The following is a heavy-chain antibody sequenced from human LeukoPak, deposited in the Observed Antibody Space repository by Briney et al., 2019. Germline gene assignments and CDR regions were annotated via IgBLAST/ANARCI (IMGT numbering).Heavy chain of an antibody. Sequence: ASVKVSCKVSGYTLTELSMHWVRQAPGKGLEWMGGFDPEDGETIYAQKFQGRVTMTRDTSTSTVYMELSSLRSEDTAVYYCARDPTTVVTDGAFDIWGQGTMVTVSS. CDR3: ARDPTTVVTDGAFDI. CDR1: GYTLTELS. CDR2: FDPEDGET. V-gene: IGHV1-24*01. J-gene: IGHJ3*02. D-gene: IGHD4-23*01.